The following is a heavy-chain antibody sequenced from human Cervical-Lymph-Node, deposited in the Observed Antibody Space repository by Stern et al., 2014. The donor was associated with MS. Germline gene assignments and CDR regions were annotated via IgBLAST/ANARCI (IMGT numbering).Heavy chain of an antibody. J-gene: IGHJ5*02. Sequence: QLQLQESGPGLVKPSETLSLTCTVSGGSISSSSYYWGWIRQPPGKGLEWIGSIYYSGSTYYNPSLKSRVNITVDTSKNQFSLKRISVPAADTAVYYCARWAYSSGWYNWFDPWGQGTLVTVSS. D-gene: IGHD3-22*01. V-gene: IGHV4-39*01. CDR1: GGSISSSSYY. CDR2: IYYSGST. CDR3: ARWAYSSGWYNWFDP.